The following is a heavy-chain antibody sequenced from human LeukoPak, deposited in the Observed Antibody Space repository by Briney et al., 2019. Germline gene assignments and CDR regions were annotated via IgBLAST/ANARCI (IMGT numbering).Heavy chain of an antibody. CDR2: INLNAVTT. V-gene: IGHV1-46*01. CDR1: GYTFTNYY. CDR3: AREGAAEAKNFDY. J-gene: IGHJ4*02. Sequence: ASVKVSCKASGYTFTNYYIHWMRQAPGQGLEWVGIINLNAVTTRYAQKFQGRITVTRDTSTSTVYMELSSLRSEDTAVYFCAREGAAEAKNFDYWGQGTLVIVSS. D-gene: IGHD6-25*01.